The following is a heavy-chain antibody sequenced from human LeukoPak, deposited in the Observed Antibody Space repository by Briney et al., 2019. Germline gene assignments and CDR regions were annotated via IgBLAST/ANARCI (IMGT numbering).Heavy chain of an antibody. J-gene: IGHJ5*02. V-gene: IGHV4-39*01. Sequence: PSETLSLTCTVSGGSIRSSYYYWGWIRQPPGKGLEWIGSIYDSGSTYYNPSLKSRVTISVDTSKNQFSLKLNSVTAADTAVYYCARVGYDFWSGYYTVNRFDPWGQGTLVTVSS. CDR2: IYDSGST. CDR3: ARVGYDFWSGYYTVNRFDP. D-gene: IGHD3-3*01. CDR1: GGSIRSSYYY.